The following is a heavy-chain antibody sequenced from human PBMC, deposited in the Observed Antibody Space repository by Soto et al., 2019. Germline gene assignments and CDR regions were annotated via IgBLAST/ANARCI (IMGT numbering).Heavy chain of an antibody. J-gene: IGHJ4*01. Sequence: SETLSLTCAVSGASFSGSYWSWIRQPPGKGLEWIGYAYYSGTTVYNPSLKSRVSISVDTSKKHVSLRLNSVTAADTAVYYCAVWSALAQYYFDSWGHGTLVTVSS. V-gene: IGHV4-59*13. D-gene: IGHD3-3*01. CDR1: GASFSGSY. CDR2: AYYSGTT. CDR3: AVWSALAQYYFDS.